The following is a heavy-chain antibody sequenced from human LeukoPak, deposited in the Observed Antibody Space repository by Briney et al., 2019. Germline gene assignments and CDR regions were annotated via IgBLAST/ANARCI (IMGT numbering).Heavy chain of an antibody. D-gene: IGHD3-3*01. Sequence: GRSLRLSSAASGLTSSTYAMHWVSQAPGEGLEWVAAISYDGSNKYYADSVKGRFTISRDNSKNTLYLQMNSLRAEDTAVYYCARDLRFGGAFDIWGQGTMVTVSS. CDR3: ARDLRFGGAFDI. CDR2: ISYDGSNK. V-gene: IGHV3-30*07. CDR1: GLTSSTYA. J-gene: IGHJ3*02.